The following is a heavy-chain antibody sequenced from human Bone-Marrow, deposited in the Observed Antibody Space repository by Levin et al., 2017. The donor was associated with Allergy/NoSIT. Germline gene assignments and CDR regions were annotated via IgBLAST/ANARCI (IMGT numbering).Heavy chain of an antibody. CDR2: ISSSSSYI. Sequence: SCAASGFTFSSYSMNWVRQAPGKGLEWVSSISSSSSYIYYADSVKGRFTISRDNAKNSLYLQMNSLRAEDTAVYYCARDIAVAGIQNFDYWGQGTLVTVSS. CDR1: GFTFSSYS. CDR3: ARDIAVAGIQNFDY. J-gene: IGHJ4*02. D-gene: IGHD6-19*01. V-gene: IGHV3-21*01.